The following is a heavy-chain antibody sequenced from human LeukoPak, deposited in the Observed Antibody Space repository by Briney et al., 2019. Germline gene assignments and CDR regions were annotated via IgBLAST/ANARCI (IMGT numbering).Heavy chain of an antibody. CDR1: GGSISSYY. CDR2: IYYSGST. Sequence: KPSETLSLTCTVSGGSISSYYWSWIRQPAGKGLEWIGYIYYSGSTNYNPSLKSRVTISVDTSKNQFSLKLSSVTAADTAVYYCARGGYSSGWYLGWFDPWGQGTLVTVSS. D-gene: IGHD6-19*01. V-gene: IGHV4-59*01. J-gene: IGHJ5*02. CDR3: ARGGYSSGWYLGWFDP.